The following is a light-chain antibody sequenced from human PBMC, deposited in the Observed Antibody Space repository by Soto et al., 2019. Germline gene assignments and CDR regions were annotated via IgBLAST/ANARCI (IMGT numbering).Light chain of an antibody. J-gene: IGLJ3*02. V-gene: IGLV1-44*01. Sequence: QSVPTQPPSASGTPGQRVAISCSGSSSDIGSNTVNWYQHLPGTAPQLLMYSDNQRPSGVPDRFSGSKSGTSASLAISGLQSEDEGDYYCASWDDSLNGWVFGGGTKLTVL. CDR3: ASWDDSLNGWV. CDR2: SDN. CDR1: SSDIGSNT.